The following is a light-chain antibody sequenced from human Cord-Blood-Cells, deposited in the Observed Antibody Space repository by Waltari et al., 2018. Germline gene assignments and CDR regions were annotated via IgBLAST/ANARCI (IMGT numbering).Light chain of an antibody. Sequence: DIQMTQSPSSLSASVGDRVTITCQASQDINNYLNWYQQKPGKAPKRLIYDASNLETGVPSRVSGSGSVTEFTFTISSLQPEDIATYYCQQYDNLPLTFGGGTKVEIK. J-gene: IGKJ4*01. CDR1: QDINNY. V-gene: IGKV1-33*01. CDR3: QQYDNLPLT. CDR2: DAS.